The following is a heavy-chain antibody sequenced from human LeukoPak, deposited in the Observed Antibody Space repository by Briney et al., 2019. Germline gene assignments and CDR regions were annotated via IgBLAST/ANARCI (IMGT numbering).Heavy chain of an antibody. D-gene: IGHD3-22*01. V-gene: IGHV3-9*01. CDR2: ISWNSGSI. CDR3: AKGGVVVVTGYMDV. CDR1: GFTFDDYA. Sequence: GGSLRLSCAASGFTFDDYAMHWVRQAPGKGLEWVSGISWNSGSIGYADSVKGRFTISRDNAKNSLYLQMNSLRAEDTALYYCAKGGVVVVTGYMDVWGKGTTVTISS. J-gene: IGHJ6*03.